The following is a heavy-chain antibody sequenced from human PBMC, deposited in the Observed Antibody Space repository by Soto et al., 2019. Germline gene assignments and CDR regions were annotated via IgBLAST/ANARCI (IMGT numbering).Heavy chain of an antibody. Sequence: EGQLVESGGGLVEPGGSLRLSCAASGFTFHNAWMNWVREAPGKGLEWVGRIKSKTDGGTTDYAAPVKGRFTISTDDSKNTLYLQMNSLKPEDTAVYYCTTAIFGLVVIGIDGWGQVTTVTSSS. V-gene: IGHV3-15*07. CDR1: GFTFHNAW. J-gene: IGHJ6*02. CDR2: IKSKTDGGTT. D-gene: IGHD3-3*01. CDR3: TTAIFGLVVIGIDG.